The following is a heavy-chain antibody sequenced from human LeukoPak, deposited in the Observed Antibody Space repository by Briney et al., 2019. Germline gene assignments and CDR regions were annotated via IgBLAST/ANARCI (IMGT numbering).Heavy chain of an antibody. CDR1: GFTFSSYA. CDR2: ISGSGGST. D-gene: IGHD6-19*01. Sequence: GGSLRLSCAASGFTFSSYAMSWVRQAPGKGLERVSAISGSGGSTYYADSVKGRFTISRENSKNTLYLQMNSLRAEDTAVYYCAKSDTQWLVHYYYYYMDVWGKGTTVTVSS. CDR3: AKSDTQWLVHYYYYYMDV. V-gene: IGHV3-23*01. J-gene: IGHJ6*03.